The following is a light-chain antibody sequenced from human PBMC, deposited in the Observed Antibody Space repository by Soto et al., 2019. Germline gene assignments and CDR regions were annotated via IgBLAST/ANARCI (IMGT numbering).Light chain of an antibody. CDR1: QSVGSN. J-gene: IGKJ1*01. V-gene: IGKV3-15*01. Sequence: EIVMTQSPATLSVSPGERATLSCRASQSVGSNLAWYQQKPGQAPRLLIYGPSTRSTGIPARFSGSGSGTEFTLTISSLQSEDFATYFCQQYNNWPPDRTFGQGTKVEIK. CDR2: GPS. CDR3: QQYNNWPPDRT.